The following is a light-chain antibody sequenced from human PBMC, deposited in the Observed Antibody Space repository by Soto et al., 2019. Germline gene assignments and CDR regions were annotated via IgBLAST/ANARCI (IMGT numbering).Light chain of an antibody. V-gene: IGLV2-14*01. CDR1: RPDGGRYNY. Sequence: SPPTQPASPSWAPWQPIPISSTGTRPDGGRYNYVSWYQQHPGKAPKLMIYDVANRPSGVSNRFSGSKSGITASLTISGLQAEDEADYYCSSYTTSSTYVFGTGTKVTVL. CDR2: DVA. CDR3: SSYTTSSTYV. J-gene: IGLJ1*01.